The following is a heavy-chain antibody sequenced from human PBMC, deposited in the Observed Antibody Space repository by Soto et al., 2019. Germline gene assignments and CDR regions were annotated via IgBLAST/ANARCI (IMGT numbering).Heavy chain of an antibody. Sequence: GGSLRLSCAASGFIFSDYSMSWVRQAPQKGLEWVASISSASTHIYYADSLKGRFNISRDNAKNSVFLQMNSLRAEDTAVYYCARDADCSSSRCYEGGWFDPWGQGTLVTVSS. CDR2: ISSASTHI. CDR1: GFIFSDYS. V-gene: IGHV3-21*01. CDR3: ARDADCSSSRCYEGGWFDP. J-gene: IGHJ5*02. D-gene: IGHD2-2*01.